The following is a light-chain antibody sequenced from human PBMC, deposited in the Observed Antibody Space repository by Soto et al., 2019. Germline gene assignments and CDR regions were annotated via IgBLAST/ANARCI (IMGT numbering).Light chain of an antibody. CDR3: QQRSNLFT. V-gene: IGKV3-11*01. J-gene: IGKJ3*01. CDR2: DAS. Sequence: EIVLTQSPATLSXXPGERATLSCRASQSLSNFLAWYQQKPGQAPRLLIYDASNRATGIPVRFXXXXXXXXXXLTISSLEPEDFAVYYCQQRSNLFTFGPGTTVEXK. CDR1: QSLSNF.